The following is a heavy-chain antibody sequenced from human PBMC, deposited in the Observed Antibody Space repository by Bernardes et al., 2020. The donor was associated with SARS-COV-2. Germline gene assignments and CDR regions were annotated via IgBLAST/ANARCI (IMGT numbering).Heavy chain of an antibody. CDR1: GYTFTGYY. CDR2: VLPIFGIA. CDR3: AREKGLRGGFDS. Sequence: SVKVSCKASGYTFTGYYMHWVRQAPGQGLEWMGRVLPIFGIAIYEERIQGRVTIAADKSPDTVYMELRSLTSEDTALYYCAREKGLRGGFDSWGQGTLVTVSS. J-gene: IGHJ5*01. V-gene: IGHV1-69*04.